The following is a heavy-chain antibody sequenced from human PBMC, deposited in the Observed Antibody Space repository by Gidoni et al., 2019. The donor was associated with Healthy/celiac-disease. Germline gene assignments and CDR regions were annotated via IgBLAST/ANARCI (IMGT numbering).Heavy chain of an antibody. CDR1: GGTFSSYA. Sequence: QVQLVQSGAEVKKPGSSVKVSCKASGGTFSSYAISWVRQAPGQGLEWMGGIIPIFGTANYAQKFQGRVTITADKSTSTAYMELSSLRSEDTAVYYCARGLTAYDSSGYYYGGDAFDIWGQGTMVTVSS. CDR2: IIPIFGTA. CDR3: ARGLTAYDSSGYYYGGDAFDI. J-gene: IGHJ3*02. D-gene: IGHD3-22*01. V-gene: IGHV1-69*06.